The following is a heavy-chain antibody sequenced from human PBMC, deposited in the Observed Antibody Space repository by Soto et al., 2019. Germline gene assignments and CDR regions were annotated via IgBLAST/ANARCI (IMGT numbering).Heavy chain of an antibody. D-gene: IGHD3-22*01. CDR2: ISSSSSYI. V-gene: IGHV3-21*01. CDR1: GFTFSSYS. Sequence: GGSLRLSCAASGFTFSSYSMNWVRQAPGKGLEWVSSISSSSSYIYYADSVKGRFTISRDNAKNSRYLQMNSLRAEDTAVYYCARDLVYYDSSGQYYYYGMDVWGQGTTVTVSS. J-gene: IGHJ6*02. CDR3: ARDLVYYDSSGQYYYYGMDV.